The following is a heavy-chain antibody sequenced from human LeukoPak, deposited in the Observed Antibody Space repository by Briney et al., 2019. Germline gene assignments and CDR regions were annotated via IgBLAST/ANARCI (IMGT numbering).Heavy chain of an antibody. J-gene: IGHJ4*02. CDR2: ISSSSTYI. CDR3: ASSSGLVRYFDY. D-gene: IGHD6-19*01. Sequence: PGGSLRLSCAASGFTFSSYSMNWVRQAPGKGLEWVSSISSSSTYIYYADSVKGRFTISRDYAKNSLYLQMNSLRAEDTAVYYCASSSGLVRYFDYWGQGTLVTVSS. CDR1: GFTFSSYS. V-gene: IGHV3-21*01.